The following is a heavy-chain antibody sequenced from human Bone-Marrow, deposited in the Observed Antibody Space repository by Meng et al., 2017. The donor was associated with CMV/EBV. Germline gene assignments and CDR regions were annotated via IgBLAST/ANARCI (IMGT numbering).Heavy chain of an antibody. V-gene: IGHV1-69*05. CDR2: IIPIFGTA. J-gene: IGHJ6*02. Sequence: SVKVSCKASGYTFTSYGISWVRQAPGQGLEWMGGIIPIFGTANYAQKFQGRVTITTDESTSTAYMELSSLRSEDTAVYYCAVWSGSYYGMDVWGQGTTVTVSS. CDR3: AVWSGSYYGMDV. CDR1: GYTFTSYG. D-gene: IGHD3-3*01.